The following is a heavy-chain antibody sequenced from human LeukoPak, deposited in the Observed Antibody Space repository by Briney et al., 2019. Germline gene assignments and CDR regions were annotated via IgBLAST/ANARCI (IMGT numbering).Heavy chain of an antibody. CDR3: AKGQNIQLWLYRDYGMDV. J-gene: IGHJ6*02. Sequence: PGGSLRLSCAASGFTFSSYWMSWVRQAPGKGLEWVANIKKDGNEKHYVDSVKGRFTISRDNSKNTLYLQMNSLRAEDTAVYYCAKGQNIQLWLYRDYGMDVWGQGTTVTVSS. D-gene: IGHD5-18*01. CDR1: GFTFSSYW. V-gene: IGHV3-7*03. CDR2: IKKDGNEK.